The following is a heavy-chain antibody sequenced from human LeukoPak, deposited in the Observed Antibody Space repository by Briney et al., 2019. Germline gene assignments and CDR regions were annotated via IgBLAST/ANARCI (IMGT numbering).Heavy chain of an antibody. CDR1: GFTFSSYS. D-gene: IGHD3-10*01. CDR2: ISSSSSYI. Sequence: GGSLGLSCAASGFTFSSYSMNWVRQAPGKGLEWVSSISSSSSYIYYADSVKGRFTISRDNAKNSLYLQMNSLRAEDAAVYYCARATLPMVRGVPSLGYYMDVWGKGTTVTVSS. CDR3: ARATLPMVRGVPSLGYYMDV. V-gene: IGHV3-21*01. J-gene: IGHJ6*03.